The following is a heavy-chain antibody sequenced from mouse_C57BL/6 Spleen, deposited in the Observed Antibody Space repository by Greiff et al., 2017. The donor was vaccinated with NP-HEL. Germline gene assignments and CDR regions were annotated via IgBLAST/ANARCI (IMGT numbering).Heavy chain of an antibody. CDR1: GYAFSSYW. Sequence: QVQLKQSGAELVKPGASVKISCKASGYAFSSYWMNWVKQRPGKGLEWIGQIYPGDGDTNYNGKFKGKATLTADKSSSTAYMQLSSLTSEDSAVYFCARERVSTTRDYAMDYWGQGTSVTVSS. J-gene: IGHJ4*01. V-gene: IGHV1-80*01. D-gene: IGHD2-12*01. CDR3: ARERVSTTRDYAMDY. CDR2: IYPGDGDT.